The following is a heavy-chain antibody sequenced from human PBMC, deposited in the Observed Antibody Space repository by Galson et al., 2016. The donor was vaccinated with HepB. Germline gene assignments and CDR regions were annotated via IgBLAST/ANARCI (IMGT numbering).Heavy chain of an antibody. V-gene: IGHV5-51*01. J-gene: IGHJ4*02. Sequence: QSGAEVKKSGESLRISCKSSGHSFTYYWIGWVRQMPGKGLEWMGIIYPEDSDTRYSPSFEGQVTISADKSITTAYLQWSSLRASDIGTYYCVTSTDGRQQVDSWGQGTLVTVSS. CDR2: IYPEDSDT. D-gene: IGHD1-14*01. CDR3: VTSTDGRQQVDS. CDR1: GHSFTYYW.